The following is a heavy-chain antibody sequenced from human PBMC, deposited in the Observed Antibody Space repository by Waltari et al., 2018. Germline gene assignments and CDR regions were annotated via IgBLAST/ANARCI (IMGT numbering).Heavy chain of an antibody. V-gene: IGHV3-48*04. CDR2: ISSSSSTI. D-gene: IGHD3-10*01. J-gene: IGHJ5*02. CDR1: GFTFSSYS. Sequence: EVQLVESGGGLVQPGGSLRLSCAASGFTFSSYSMNWVRQAPGKGLEWVSYISSSSSTIYYAGSVKGRFTISRDNAKNSLYLQMNSLRAEDTAVYYCARDRRYGSRKNWFDPWGQGTLVTVSS. CDR3: ARDRRYGSRKNWFDP.